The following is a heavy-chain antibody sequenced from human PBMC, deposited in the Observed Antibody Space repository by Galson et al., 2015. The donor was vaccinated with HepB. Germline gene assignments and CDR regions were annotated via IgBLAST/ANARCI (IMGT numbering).Heavy chain of an antibody. CDR3: AKDVGNWNHNSGYFDY. Sequence: SLRLSCAASGFSFSSYAMSWVRLAPGKGLEWVSGISGNGGRAIYADSVKGRFTTSRDNSKNTLYLQINSLRAEDTAVYYCAKDVGNWNHNSGYFDYWGQGALVTVSS. V-gene: IGHV3-23*01. CDR1: GFSFSSYA. CDR2: ISGNGGRA. D-gene: IGHD1-14*01. J-gene: IGHJ4*02.